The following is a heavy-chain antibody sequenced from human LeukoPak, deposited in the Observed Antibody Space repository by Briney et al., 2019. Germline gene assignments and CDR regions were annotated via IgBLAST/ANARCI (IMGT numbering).Heavy chain of an antibody. D-gene: IGHD2-21*02. CDR3: ARGDPGYFYMDV. Sequence: GGSLRLSCAASGFTFSNYDMHWVRQATGKGLEWVSGIGTAGDTYYPGSVKGRFTISREGAKNSLYLQMNSLRAGDTAAYYCARGDPGYFYMDVWGKGTTVTVSS. CDR2: IGTAGDT. J-gene: IGHJ6*03. CDR1: GFTFSNYD. V-gene: IGHV3-13*01.